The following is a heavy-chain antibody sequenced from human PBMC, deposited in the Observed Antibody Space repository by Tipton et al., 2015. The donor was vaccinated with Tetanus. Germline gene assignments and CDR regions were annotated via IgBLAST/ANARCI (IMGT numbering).Heavy chain of an antibody. Sequence: QVQLVQSGAEVKKPGASVKVSCKASGYTFTGYYMHWVRQATGQGLEWMGWINPNSGGTNYAQKFQGRVTMTRDTSISTAYMELSRLRSDDTAVYYCAREGGAAADENNFDYWGQGTLVTVSS. D-gene: IGHD6-13*01. J-gene: IGHJ4*02. CDR3: AREGGAAADENNFDY. CDR1: GYTFTGYY. CDR2: INPNSGGT. V-gene: IGHV1-2*02.